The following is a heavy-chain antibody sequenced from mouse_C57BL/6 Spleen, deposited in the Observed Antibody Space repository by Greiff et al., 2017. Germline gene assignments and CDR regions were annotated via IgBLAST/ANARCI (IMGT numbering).Heavy chain of an antibody. Sequence: EVQVVESGGGLVKPGGSLKLSCAASGFTFSSYAMSWVRQTPEKRLEWVATISDGGSYTYYPDNVKGRFTISRDNAKNNLYLQMSHLKSEDTAMDYCSKDGYYTLFDYWGQGTTLTVSS. J-gene: IGHJ2*01. D-gene: IGHD2-3*01. V-gene: IGHV5-4*01. CDR1: GFTFSSYA. CDR3: SKDGYYTLFDY. CDR2: ISDGGSYT.